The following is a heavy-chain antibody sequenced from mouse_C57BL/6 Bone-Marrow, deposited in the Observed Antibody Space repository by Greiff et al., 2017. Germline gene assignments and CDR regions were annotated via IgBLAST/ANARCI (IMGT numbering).Heavy chain of an antibody. CDR3: ARSSNYCYYYAMDY. V-gene: IGHV1-53*01. J-gene: IGHJ4*01. CDR2: INPSNGGT. CDR1: GYTFTSYW. D-gene: IGHD2-5*01. Sequence: VQVVESGAELARPGASVKLSCKASGYTFTSYWMHWVKQRPGQGLEWIGNINPSNGGTNYNEKFKSKATLTVDKSSSTAYMQLSSLTSEDSAVYYCARSSNYCYYYAMDYWGQGTSVTVSS.